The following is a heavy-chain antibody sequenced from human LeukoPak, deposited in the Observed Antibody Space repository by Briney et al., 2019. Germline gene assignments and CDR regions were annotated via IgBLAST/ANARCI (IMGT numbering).Heavy chain of an antibody. CDR2: IYTSGST. CDR3: ARDSPGYDFWSGYNYYYYMDV. CDR1: GGSISSYY. V-gene: IGHV4-4*07. J-gene: IGHJ6*03. Sequence: SETLSLTCTVSGGSISSYYWSWIRQSAGKGLEWIGRIYTSGSTNYNPSLKSRVTISVDTSKNQFSLKLSSVTAADTAVYYCARDSPGYDFWSGYNYYYYMDVWGKGTTVTVSS. D-gene: IGHD3-3*01.